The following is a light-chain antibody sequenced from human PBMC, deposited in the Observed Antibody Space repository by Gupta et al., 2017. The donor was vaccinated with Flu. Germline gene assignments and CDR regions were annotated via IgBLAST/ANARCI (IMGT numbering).Light chain of an antibody. CDR2: AAS. Sequence: PSSLSASVGDRVTITCRASQNINNYLNWYLQKPGEAPKLLMYAASSLQSGVPSRFSGSGSGTDFTLTISSLQPEDFATYYCQRSYNTPVTFGPGTKVEIK. CDR1: QNINNY. CDR3: QRSYNTPVT. J-gene: IGKJ3*01. V-gene: IGKV1-39*01.